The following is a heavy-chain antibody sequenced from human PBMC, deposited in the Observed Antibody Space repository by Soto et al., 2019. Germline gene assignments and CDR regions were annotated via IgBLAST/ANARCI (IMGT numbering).Heavy chain of an antibody. CDR3: ARDLGTAGTLDY. D-gene: IGHD3-16*01. J-gene: IGHJ4*02. V-gene: IGHV1-18*01. Sequence: QVQLVQSGAEVKKPGASVKVSCKASGYTLTSYGITWVRQAPGQGLEWMGWISADNGNSKYAQKLQGRVTMTTDTATSKAYMELRSLRSDDKSGYYCARDLGTAGTLDYWGQRTLVTVSS. CDR2: ISADNGNS. CDR1: GYTLTSYG.